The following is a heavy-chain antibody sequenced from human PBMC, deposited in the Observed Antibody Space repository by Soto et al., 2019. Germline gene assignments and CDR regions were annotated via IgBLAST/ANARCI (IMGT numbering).Heavy chain of an antibody. D-gene: IGHD3-3*01. Sequence: QVQLVESGGGVVQPGRSLRLSCVASGFTFSSYAMHWVRQAPGKGLEWVAVISYDGSNKYYADSVKGRFTISRDNFKNSLYLQMNSLRAEDTAVYYCASDEIRFSWAYGMDVWGQGTTVTVSS. V-gene: IGHV3-30-3*01. CDR2: ISYDGSNK. CDR1: GFTFSSYA. J-gene: IGHJ6*02. CDR3: ASDEIRFSWAYGMDV.